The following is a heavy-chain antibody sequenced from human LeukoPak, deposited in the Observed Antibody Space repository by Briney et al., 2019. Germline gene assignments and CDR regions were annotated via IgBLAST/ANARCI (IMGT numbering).Heavy chain of an antibody. CDR3: ARTTEGYAGGPGYSYYYYMDV. CDR2: IHYSGST. Sequence: SETLSLTCTVSGGSISSSSYYWSWIRQPPGKGLEWIGYIHYSGSTHYNPSLKSRVTISVDTSKNQVSLKLRSVAAADTAVYYCARTTEGYAGGPGYSYYYYMDVWGKGTTVTISS. D-gene: IGHD5-12*01. V-gene: IGHV4-61*01. CDR1: GGSISSSSYY. J-gene: IGHJ6*03.